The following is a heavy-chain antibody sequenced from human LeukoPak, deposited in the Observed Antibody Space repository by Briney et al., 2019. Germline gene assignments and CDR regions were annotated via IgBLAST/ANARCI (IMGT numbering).Heavy chain of an antibody. V-gene: IGHV3-49*04. CDR3: LRFIDWSGGCCCVGYFDY. Sequence: GGSLRLSCTVSGFTFGVYAMSWVRQAPGKGLEWVGFIRSKAYGGTTEYAASVKGSFTISRDDSKSIAYLQMHSLTAEDTAVCYRLRFIDWSGGCCCVGYFDYWGQGALVTVSS. J-gene: IGHJ4*02. CDR2: IRSKAYGGTT. D-gene: IGHD2-15*01. CDR1: GFTFGVYA.